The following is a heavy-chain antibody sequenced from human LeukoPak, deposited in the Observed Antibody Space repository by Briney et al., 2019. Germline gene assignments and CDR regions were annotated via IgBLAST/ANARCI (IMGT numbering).Heavy chain of an antibody. V-gene: IGHV4-59*12. D-gene: IGHD3-9*01. J-gene: IGHJ4*02. CDR2: IYYSGTI. CDR3: ARGRLRYFDWLFHFDY. CDR1: GGSMSGYY. Sequence: SETLSLTCTVSGGSMSGYYWSWIRQSPGKGLEWIAYIYYSGTINYNPYLKSRATISVDTSKNQFSLKLSSVTAADTAVYYCARGRLRYFDWLFHFDYWGQGTLVTVSS.